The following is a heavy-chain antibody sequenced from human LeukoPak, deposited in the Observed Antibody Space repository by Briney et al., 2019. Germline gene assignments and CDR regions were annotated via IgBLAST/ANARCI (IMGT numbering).Heavy chain of an antibody. Sequence: SETLSLTCTVSGGSISSLTYYWGWIRQPPGKGLEWIGYIYYSGSTNYNPSLKSRVTISVDTSKNQFSLKLSSVTAADTAVYYCARQREVYYDSYFDYWGQGTLVTVSS. D-gene: IGHD3-3*01. CDR1: GGSISSLTYY. V-gene: IGHV4-61*05. J-gene: IGHJ4*02. CDR2: IYYSGST. CDR3: ARQREVYYDSYFDY.